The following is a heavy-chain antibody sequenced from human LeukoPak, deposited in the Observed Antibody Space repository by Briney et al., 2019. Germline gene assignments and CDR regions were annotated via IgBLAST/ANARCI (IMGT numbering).Heavy chain of an antibody. CDR1: GFTFSSYE. CDR3: ARGISSSYHRHFEY. J-gene: IGHJ4*02. V-gene: IGHV3-48*03. D-gene: IGHD6-13*01. CDR2: IRSIVTSI. Sequence: GGSLRLSCAASGFTFSSYEMNWVRQAPGKGLEWVSLIRSIVTSIDYVDSVKGRFTISRDNAKNSLYLHMDSLRAEDTAVYYWARGISSSYHRHFEYWGQGILVTVSS.